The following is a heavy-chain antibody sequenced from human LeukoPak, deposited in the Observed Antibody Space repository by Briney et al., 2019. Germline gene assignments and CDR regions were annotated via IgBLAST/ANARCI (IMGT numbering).Heavy chain of an antibody. Sequence: GESLKISCKGSGYSFTSYWIGWVRQMPGRGLEWMGIIYPGDSDTRYSPSFQGQVTISADKSISTAYLQWSSLKASDTAMYYCARVEMATMKGFDYWGQGTLVTVSS. D-gene: IGHD5-24*01. CDR2: IYPGDSDT. CDR1: GYSFTSYW. J-gene: IGHJ4*02. V-gene: IGHV5-51*01. CDR3: ARVEMATMKGFDY.